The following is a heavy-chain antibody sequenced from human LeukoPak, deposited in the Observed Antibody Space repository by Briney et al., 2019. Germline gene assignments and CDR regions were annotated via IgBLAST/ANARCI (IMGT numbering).Heavy chain of an antibody. J-gene: IGHJ4*02. D-gene: IGHD3-10*01. CDR3: ARDGRWLSY. CDR1: GFTFGSCL. V-gene: IGHV3-7*01. CDR2: INQDGSDK. Sequence: GGSLRLSCAASGFTFGSCLMTWVRQAPGKGLEWVAHINQDGSDKSYVDSVKGRFTVSRDNVKNSLSLEMNSLRVEDTAVYYCARDGRWLSYWGQGTVVTVSS.